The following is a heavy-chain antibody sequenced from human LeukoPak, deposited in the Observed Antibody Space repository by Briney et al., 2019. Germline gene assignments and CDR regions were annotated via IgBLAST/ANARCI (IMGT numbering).Heavy chain of an antibody. CDR1: GLTFRNYG. CDR3: ARDLSERPGGYYYYFDY. J-gene: IGHJ4*01. D-gene: IGHD3-22*01. CDR2: IWYDGSNK. Sequence: GGSLRLSCAASGLTFRNYGMHWVRPAPGKGLECVAVIWYDGSNKYSADSVKGRFTISRDNSKNTLYLQMNSLRAEDTAVYYCARDLSERPGGYYYYFDYWGHGTLVTVSS. V-gene: IGHV3-33*01.